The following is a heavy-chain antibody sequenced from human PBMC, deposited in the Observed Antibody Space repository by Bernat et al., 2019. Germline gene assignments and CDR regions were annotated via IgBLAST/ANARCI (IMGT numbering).Heavy chain of an antibody. J-gene: IGHJ5*02. D-gene: IGHD3-16*02. Sequence: QVQLVQSGAEVKKPGSSVKVSCKASGGTFSSYAISWVRQAPGQGLEWMGGIIPIFGTANYAQKFQGRVTITADESTSTAYMELRSLGSEDTAVYYCARIYVWGSYRYRHWFDPWGQGTLVTVSS. CDR2: IIPIFGTA. CDR3: ARIYVWGSYRYRHWFDP. V-gene: IGHV1-69*01. CDR1: GGTFSSYA.